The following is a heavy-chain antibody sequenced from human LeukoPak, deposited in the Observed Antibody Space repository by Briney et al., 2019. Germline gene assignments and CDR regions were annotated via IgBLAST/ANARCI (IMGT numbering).Heavy chain of an antibody. CDR3: ARDFLVGAPDFFDY. V-gene: IGHV3-30-3*01. J-gene: IGHJ4*02. CDR1: GFTFSAYA. D-gene: IGHD1-26*01. Sequence: PGGSLRLSCVASGFTFSAYAMHWVRQAPGKGLEWVTVTDGNIKIYSDSVKGRFTISRDTSKNTLYLQMNSLRAEDTATYYCARDFLVGAPDFFDYWGQGTLVAVPS. CDR2: TDGNIK.